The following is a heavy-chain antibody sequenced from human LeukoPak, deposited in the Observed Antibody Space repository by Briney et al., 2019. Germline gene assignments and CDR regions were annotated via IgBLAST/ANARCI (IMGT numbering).Heavy chain of an antibody. V-gene: IGHV4-59*01. D-gene: IGHD1-1*01. Sequence: PSETLSLTCAVSGGSISSYYWRWIRQPPGKGLEWVGYIYYSGSTNYNPSLKSRGTISVGTTQNQFSLMLSSVTAADTAVYYCASRSTTLPGFHDAFDIWGQGTMVTVSS. CDR1: GGSISSYY. J-gene: IGHJ3*02. CDR2: IYYSGST. CDR3: ASRSTTLPGFHDAFDI.